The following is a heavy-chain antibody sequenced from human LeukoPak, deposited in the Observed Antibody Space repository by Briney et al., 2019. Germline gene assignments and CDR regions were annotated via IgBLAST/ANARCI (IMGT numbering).Heavy chain of an antibody. J-gene: IGHJ4*02. CDR2: INPGGGGA. Sequence: ASVKVSCKASGYTFNNHYMHWVRQAPGQGLVWMGIINPGGGGATYAQKFQGRVTMTRDMSTSTVYMELSNLRSEDTAVYYCARDMSRGLYYDSSYFDYWGQGTLVTVSS. D-gene: IGHD3-22*01. CDR3: ARDMSRGLYYDSSYFDY. V-gene: IGHV1-46*02. CDR1: GYTFNNHY.